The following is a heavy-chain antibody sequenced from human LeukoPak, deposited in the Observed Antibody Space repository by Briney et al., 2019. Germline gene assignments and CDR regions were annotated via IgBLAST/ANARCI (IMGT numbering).Heavy chain of an antibody. J-gene: IGHJ5*02. V-gene: IGHV3-48*01. CDR3: AKDRSVVRYALEYNWFDP. CDR1: GFTFSSYS. Sequence: GGALRLSCAASGFTFSSYSMNWVRQAPAKGLEGVSYISSSSSTIYYAASVKGRFTISRDNAKNSLYLQINSLTAEDTAVSYCAKDRSVVRYALEYNWFDPWGQGTLVTVSS. CDR2: ISSSSSTI. D-gene: IGHD2-8*01.